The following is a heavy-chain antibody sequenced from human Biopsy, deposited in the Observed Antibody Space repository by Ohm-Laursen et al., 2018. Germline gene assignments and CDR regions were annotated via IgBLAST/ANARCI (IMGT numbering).Heavy chain of an antibody. CDR2: INQSGST. V-gene: IGHV4-34*01. J-gene: IGHJ6*02. D-gene: IGHD5-12*01. Sequence: SDTLSLTCAVNGDSSSAYFWNWIRQPPGQGLEWIGEINQSGSTKYNPSLKRRATLSADSSNSQFSLRLTSVTAADTAIYYCARGSGYFKLDVWGQGTTVTVSS. CDR1: GDSSSAYF. CDR3: ARGSGYFKLDV.